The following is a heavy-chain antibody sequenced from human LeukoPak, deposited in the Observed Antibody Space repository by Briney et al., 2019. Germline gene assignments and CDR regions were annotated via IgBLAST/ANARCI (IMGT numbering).Heavy chain of an antibody. CDR2: IYTSGST. CDR3: AREQWLANYFDY. Sequence: SETLSLTCAVYGGSFSSYYWSWIRQPAGKGLEWIGRIYTSGSTNYNPSLKSRVTMSVDTSKNQFSLKLSSLTAADTAVYYCAREQWLANYFDYWGQGTLVTVSS. J-gene: IGHJ4*02. V-gene: IGHV4-4*07. D-gene: IGHD6-19*01. CDR1: GGSFSSYY.